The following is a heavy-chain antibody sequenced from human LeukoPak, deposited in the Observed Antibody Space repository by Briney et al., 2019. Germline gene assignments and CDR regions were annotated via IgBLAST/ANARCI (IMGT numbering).Heavy chain of an antibody. D-gene: IGHD3-10*01. V-gene: IGHV4-39*07. CDR2: IYTSGST. CDR3: ARAKGKGSEIDY. J-gene: IGHJ4*02. CDR1: GRSISSSSYY. Sequence: PSETLSLTCTVSGRSISSSSYYWGWIRQPPGKGLEWIGSIYTSGSTNYNPSLKSRVTMSVDTSKNQFSLKLSSVTAADTAVYYCARAKGKGSEIDYWGQGTLVTVSS.